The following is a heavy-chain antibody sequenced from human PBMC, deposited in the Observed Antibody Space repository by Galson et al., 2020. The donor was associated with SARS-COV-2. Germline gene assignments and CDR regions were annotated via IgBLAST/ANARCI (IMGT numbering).Heavy chain of an antibody. J-gene: IGHJ4*02. D-gene: IGHD6-19*01. Sequence: SETLSLTCAVSGGSISGSGYNWGWIRQPPGKGLEWIGSISYSGSPKYNPSLRSRLTLSVDTSQNYFSLKLSSVTAADTAVYFCARHHSSGWYMGYYFDFWGQGTLATVSS. CDR1: GGSISGSGYN. CDR2: ISYSGSP. CDR3: ARHHSSGWYMGYYFDF. V-gene: IGHV4-39*01.